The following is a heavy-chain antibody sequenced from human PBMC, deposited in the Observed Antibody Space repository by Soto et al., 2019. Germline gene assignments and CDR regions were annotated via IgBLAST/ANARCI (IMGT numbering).Heavy chain of an antibody. CDR2: ISYDGSNK. J-gene: IGHJ4*02. D-gene: IGHD2-21*02. CDR3: AKECTVVTPGLDY. V-gene: IGHV3-30*18. CDR1: GFTFSSYG. Sequence: VGSLRLSCAASGFTFSSYGMHWVRQAPGKGLEWVAVISYDGSNKYYADSVKGRFTISRDNSKNTLYLQMNSLRAEDTAVYYCAKECTVVTPGLDYWGQGTLVTVSS.